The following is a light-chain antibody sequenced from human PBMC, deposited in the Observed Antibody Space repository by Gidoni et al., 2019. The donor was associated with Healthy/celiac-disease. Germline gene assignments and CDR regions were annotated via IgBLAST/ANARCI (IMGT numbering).Light chain of an antibody. J-gene: IGLJ2*01. V-gene: IGLV2-14*01. CDR3: SSYTSSSTLV. Sequence: QSALPQPASVSGSPGQSITISCTGTSSDVGGYNYVSWYQQHPDKAPKLMIYDVSNRPSGVSNRFSGSKSGNTASMTISGLQAEDEADYYCSSYTSSSTLVFGGGTKLTVL. CDR1: SSDVGGYNY. CDR2: DVS.